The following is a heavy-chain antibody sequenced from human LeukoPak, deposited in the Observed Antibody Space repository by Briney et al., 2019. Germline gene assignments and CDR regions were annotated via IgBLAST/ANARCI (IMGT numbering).Heavy chain of an antibody. D-gene: IGHD4-17*01. V-gene: IGHV3-74*01. CDR2: IKGDGIST. CDR1: GFTFSSYA. Sequence: PGGSLRLSCSASGFTFSSYAMHWVRHAPGQGLVWVSRIKGDGISTNYADSVKGRFTISRDIAKNTLYLQMNSLRAEDTAVYYCAKSMIRGTVTDDAFDIWGQGTLVTVSS. J-gene: IGHJ3*02. CDR3: AKSMIRGTVTDDAFDI.